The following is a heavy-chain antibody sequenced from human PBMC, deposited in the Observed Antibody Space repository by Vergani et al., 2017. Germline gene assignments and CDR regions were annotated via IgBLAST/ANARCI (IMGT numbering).Heavy chain of an antibody. CDR1: GYTFTSYG. V-gene: IGHV1-18*01. CDR3: ARDPTGYCSSTSCHAFDY. CDR2: ISAYNGNT. Sequence: QVQLVQSGAEVKKPGASVKVSCKASGYTFTSYGISWVRQAPGQGLEWMGWISAYNGNTNYAQKLQGRVTMTTDTSTNTAYMELRSLRSDDTAVYYCARDPTGYCSSTSCHAFDYWGQGTLVTVSS. J-gene: IGHJ4*02. D-gene: IGHD2-2*01.